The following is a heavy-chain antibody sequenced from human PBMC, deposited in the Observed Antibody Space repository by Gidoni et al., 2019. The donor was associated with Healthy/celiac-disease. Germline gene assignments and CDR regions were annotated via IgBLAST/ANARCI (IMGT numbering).Heavy chain of an antibody. CDR2: IYHSGST. CDR3: ARVGGEDIVVVPAAMPALPGAFDI. J-gene: IGHJ3*02. V-gene: IGHV4-4*02. Sequence: QVQLQESGPGLVKPSGTLSLTCAVSGGSISSSNWWSWVRQPPGKGLEWIGEIYHSGSTSYNPSLKSRVTISVDKSKNQFSLKLSSVTAADTAVYYCARVGGEDIVVVPAAMPALPGAFDIWGQGTMVTVSS. D-gene: IGHD2-2*01. CDR1: GGSISSSNW.